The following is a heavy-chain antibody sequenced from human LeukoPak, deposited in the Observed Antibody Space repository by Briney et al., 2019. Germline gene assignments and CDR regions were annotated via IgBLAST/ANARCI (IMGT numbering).Heavy chain of an antibody. CDR1: GFTFSSYW. J-gene: IGHJ4*02. Sequence: GGSLRLSCAASGFTFSSYWMNWVRQAPGKGLVWVSRIASDGSSTTYVDSVKGRFSISRDNAKNTLYLQMNSLRVEDTAVYYCARGRPHGNDYWGQGTLVTVSS. CDR2: IASDGSST. D-gene: IGHD4-23*01. CDR3: ARGRPHGNDY. V-gene: IGHV3-74*01.